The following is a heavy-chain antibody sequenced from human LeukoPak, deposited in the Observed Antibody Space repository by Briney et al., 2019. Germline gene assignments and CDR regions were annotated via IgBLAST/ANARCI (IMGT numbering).Heavy chain of an antibody. CDR2: IKQDGREK. Sequence: GGSLRLSCAASGFTFSAYWMTWVRQAPGKGLEWVAHIKQDGREKYFVDSVRGRFTISRDNAKNSVSLQMNSLRTEDTAVYYCARVYGGKGGVFDYWGQGTLVTVSP. CDR3: ARVYGGKGGVFDY. D-gene: IGHD4-17*01. CDR1: GFTFSAYW. J-gene: IGHJ4*02. V-gene: IGHV3-7*01.